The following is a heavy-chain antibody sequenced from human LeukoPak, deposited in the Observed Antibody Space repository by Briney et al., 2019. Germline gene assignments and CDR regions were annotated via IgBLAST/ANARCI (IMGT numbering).Heavy chain of an antibody. CDR1: GASIASGSYH. CDR3: TRGGHDYGGSFDT. Sequence: PSETLSLTCAISGASIASGSYHWDWIRQPAGSRPEYMGRISAGGRTNYNPSLKSRLTISMDTSKNHVSLRLSSVTAADTALYFCTRGGHDYGGSFDTWGPGILVTLSS. J-gene: IGHJ5*02. D-gene: IGHD4-23*01. CDR2: ISAGGRT. V-gene: IGHV4-61*02.